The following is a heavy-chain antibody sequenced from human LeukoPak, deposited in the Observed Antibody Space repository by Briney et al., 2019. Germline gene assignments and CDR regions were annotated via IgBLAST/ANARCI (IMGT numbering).Heavy chain of an antibody. J-gene: IGHJ4*02. CDR2: INSNSGGT. CDR3: ARAYTAVVEPHLDY. V-gene: IGHV1-2*06. CDR1: GYTFTGYY. Sequence: ASVKVSCKASGYTFTGYYMHWVRQAPGQGLEWMGRINSNSGGTSYAQKFQGRVTMTRDTSISTAYMELSRLRSDDTAVYYCARAYTAVVEPHLDYWGQGTLVTVSS. D-gene: IGHD5-18*01.